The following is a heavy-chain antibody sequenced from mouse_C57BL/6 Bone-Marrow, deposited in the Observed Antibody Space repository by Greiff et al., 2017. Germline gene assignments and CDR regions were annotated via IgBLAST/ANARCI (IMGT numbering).Heavy chain of an antibody. D-gene: IGHD1-1*01. CDR3: ARFTTVVARGY. Sequence: VQLQQPGAELVRPGTSVKLSCKASGYTFTSYWMHWVKQRPGPGLEWIGVIDPSDSSTNYNQKFKGKATLTVDTSSSTAYMQLSSLTSEDSAVYYCARFTTVVARGYWGQGTTLTVSS. V-gene: IGHV1-59*01. CDR2: IDPSDSST. J-gene: IGHJ2*01. CDR1: GYTFTSYW.